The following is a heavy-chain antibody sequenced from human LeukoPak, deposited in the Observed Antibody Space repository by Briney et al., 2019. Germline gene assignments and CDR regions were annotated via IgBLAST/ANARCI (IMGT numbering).Heavy chain of an antibody. D-gene: IGHD6-13*01. CDR1: GFTFSSYG. J-gene: IGHJ3*02. CDR3: ARDSLPSSSWSSRAFDI. CDR2: ISYDGSNK. V-gene: IGHV3-30*19. Sequence: PGGSLRLSCAASGFTFSSYGMHWVRQAPGKGLEWVAVISYDGSNKYYADSVKGRFTISRDNSKNTLYLQMNSLRAEDTAVYYCARDSLPSSSWSSRAFDIWGQGTMVTVSS.